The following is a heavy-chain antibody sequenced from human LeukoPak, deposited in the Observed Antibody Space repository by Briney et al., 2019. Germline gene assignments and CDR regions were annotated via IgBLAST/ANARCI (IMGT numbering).Heavy chain of an antibody. CDR3: AREVDCGGDCSDY. Sequence: GGSLRLSCAASGFTFSSYSMNWVRQAPGKGLEWVSSISSSSSYIYYADSVKGRFTISRDNAKNSLYLQMNSLRAEDTAVYYCAREVDCGGDCSDYWGQVTLVTVSS. CDR1: GFTFSSYS. CDR2: ISSSSSYI. V-gene: IGHV3-21*01. D-gene: IGHD2-21*01. J-gene: IGHJ4*02.